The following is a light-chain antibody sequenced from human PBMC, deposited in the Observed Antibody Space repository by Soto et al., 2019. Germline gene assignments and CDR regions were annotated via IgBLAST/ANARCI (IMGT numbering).Light chain of an antibody. Sequence: QSVLTQPPSVSGAPGQRVTISCTGSSSNIGAGYDVHWYQQLPGTAPKLLIFGNSNRPSGVPDRFSGSKSGTSASLAITGSKAKNKAIYYSHPFDTALVLKAFGPGTSSPS. CDR2: GNS. J-gene: IGLJ1*01. CDR3: HPFDTALVLKA. CDR1: SSNIGAGYD. V-gene: IGLV1-40*01.